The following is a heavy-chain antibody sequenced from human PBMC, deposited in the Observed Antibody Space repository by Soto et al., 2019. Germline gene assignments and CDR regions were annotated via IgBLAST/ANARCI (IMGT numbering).Heavy chain of an antibody. J-gene: IGHJ6*02. D-gene: IGHD2-15*01. V-gene: IGHV1-69*13. CDR3: ARPIKWWPAPYYYYGMDV. CDR1: GGTFSSYA. Sequence: GASVKVSCKASGGTFSSYAISWVRQAPGQGLEWMGGIIPIFGTANYAQKFQGRVTITADESTSTAYMELSSLRSEDTAVYYCARPIKWWPAPYYYYGMDVWGQGTTVTVSS. CDR2: IIPIFGTA.